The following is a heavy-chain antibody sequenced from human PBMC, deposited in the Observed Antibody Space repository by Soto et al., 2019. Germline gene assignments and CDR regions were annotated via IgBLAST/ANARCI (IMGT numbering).Heavy chain of an antibody. Sequence: GESLKISCNGSGYTFSSYRIGWVRQVPGKGLEWMGIISPGDSDTKYSQSFQGQVTISADKSISTAYLQWNSLKASDTAMYYCARHATYYDILSGYYFDYWGQGTLVTVYS. CDR1: GYTFSSYR. V-gene: IGHV5-51*01. D-gene: IGHD3-9*01. CDR3: ARHATYYDILSGYYFDY. CDR2: ISPGDSDT. J-gene: IGHJ4*02.